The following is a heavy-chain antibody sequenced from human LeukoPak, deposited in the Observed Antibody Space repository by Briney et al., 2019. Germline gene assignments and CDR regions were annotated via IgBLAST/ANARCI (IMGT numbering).Heavy chain of an antibody. CDR2: IYYSGST. V-gene: IGHV4-39*01. J-gene: IGHJ3*02. Sequence: PSETLSLTCTVSGGSISSSPYFWGWIRQPPGKGLEWIGSIYYSGSTYYNPSLKSRVTISVDTSKNQFSLKLSSVTAADTAVYYRARHIDGFDIWGQGTMVTVSS. CDR3: ARHIDGFDI. CDR1: GGSISSSPYF.